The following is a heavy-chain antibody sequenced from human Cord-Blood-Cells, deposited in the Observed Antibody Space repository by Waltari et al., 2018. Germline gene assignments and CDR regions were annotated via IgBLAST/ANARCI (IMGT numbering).Heavy chain of an antibody. J-gene: IGHJ5*02. CDR1: GYTFTGYN. V-gene: IGHV1-2*02. Sequence: QVQLVQSGAEVKKPGASVKVSCKASGYTFTGYNMPWVRQAPGQGLEWMGWINPNSGGTNYAQKFQGRVTMTRDTSISTAYMELSRLRSDDTAVYYCARDYGGGPAAKCINWFDPWGQGTLVTVSS. CDR3: ARDYGGGPAAKCINWFDP. CDR2: INPNSGGT. D-gene: IGHD2-2*01.